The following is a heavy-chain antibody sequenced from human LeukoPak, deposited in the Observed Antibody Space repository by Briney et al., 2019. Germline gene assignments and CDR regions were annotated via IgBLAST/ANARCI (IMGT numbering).Heavy chain of an antibody. D-gene: IGHD3-10*01. CDR1: GGSFSGYY. Sequence: SETLSLTCAVYGGSFSGYYWSWIRQPPGKGLEWIGEINHSGSTNYNPSLKSRVTISVDTSKNQFSLKLSSVTAADMAVYYCARGGITMVRGIINWGQGTLVTVSS. J-gene: IGHJ4*02. V-gene: IGHV4-34*01. CDR3: ARGGITMVRGIIN. CDR2: INHSGST.